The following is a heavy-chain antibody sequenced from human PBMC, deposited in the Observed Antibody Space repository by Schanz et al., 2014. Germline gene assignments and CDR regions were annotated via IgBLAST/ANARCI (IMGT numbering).Heavy chain of an antibody. D-gene: IGHD3-10*01. Sequence: QVQLVQSGAEVKKPGASVKVSCKASGYTFTSYSMHWVRQAPGQGLEWMGWINPNSGTTNYAQKFQGWVTMTRDTSISTAYMELSRLTSEDTAVHYCARGRGFYDYWGQGTLXTVSS. CDR2: INPNSGTT. CDR3: ARGRGFYDY. V-gene: IGHV1-2*04. J-gene: IGHJ4*02. CDR1: GYTFTSYS.